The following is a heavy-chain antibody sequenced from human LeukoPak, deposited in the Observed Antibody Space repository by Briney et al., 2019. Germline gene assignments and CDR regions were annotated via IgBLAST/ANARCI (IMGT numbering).Heavy chain of an antibody. J-gene: IGHJ5*02. CDR1: GYTFSNYD. D-gene: IGHD3-3*01. Sequence: GASVKVSCKASGYTFSNYDINWVRQATGQGLEWMGGMNPSSGNAGYAQNFQGRVTMTRNNSVSTAYMELSSLTSEDTAVYYCAGGRSAEIPRQDCFEPWGQGTLVTVSS. CDR3: AGGRSAEIPRQDCFEP. V-gene: IGHV1-8*01. CDR2: MNPSSGNA.